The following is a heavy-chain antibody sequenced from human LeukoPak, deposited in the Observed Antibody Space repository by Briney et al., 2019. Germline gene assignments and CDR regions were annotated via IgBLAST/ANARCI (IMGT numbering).Heavy chain of an antibody. Sequence: SETLSLTCAVYGGSFSGYYWSWIRQPPGKGLEWIGEINHSGSTNYNPSLKSRVTISVDTSKNQFSLKLSSVTAADTAVYYCARHMMTTVARDAFDIWGQGTMVTVSS. CDR2: INHSGST. CDR1: GGSFSGYY. D-gene: IGHD4-23*01. V-gene: IGHV4-34*01. J-gene: IGHJ3*02. CDR3: ARHMMTTVARDAFDI.